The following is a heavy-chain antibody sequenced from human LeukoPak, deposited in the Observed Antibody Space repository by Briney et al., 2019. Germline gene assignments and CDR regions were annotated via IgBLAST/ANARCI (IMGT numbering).Heavy chain of an antibody. CDR3: ASDLAVAGTGADDY. V-gene: IGHV3-30*03. Sequence: PGGSLRLSCAASGFTFSSYGMPWVRQAPGKGLEWVAVISYDGSNKYYADSVKGRFTISRDNSKNTLYLQMNSLRAEDTAVYYCASDLAVAGTGADDYWGQGTLVTVSS. CDR2: ISYDGSNK. CDR1: GFTFSSYG. D-gene: IGHD6-19*01. J-gene: IGHJ4*02.